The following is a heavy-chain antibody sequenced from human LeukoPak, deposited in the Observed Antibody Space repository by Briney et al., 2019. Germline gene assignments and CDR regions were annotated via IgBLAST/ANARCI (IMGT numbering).Heavy chain of an antibody. CDR3: ATSSGRKYYGMDV. V-gene: IGHV3-53*01. D-gene: IGHD3-22*01. Sequence: GGSLRLSCAASGFTVSSNYMSWVRQAPGKGLEGVSVIYSGGSTYYADSVKGRFTISRDNSKNTLYLQMNSLRAEDTAVYYCATSSGRKYYGMDVWGQGTTVTVSS. J-gene: IGHJ6*02. CDR1: GFTVSSNY. CDR2: IYSGGST.